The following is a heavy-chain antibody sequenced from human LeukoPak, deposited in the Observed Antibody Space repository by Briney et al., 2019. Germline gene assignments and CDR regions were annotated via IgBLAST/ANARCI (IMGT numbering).Heavy chain of an antibody. V-gene: IGHV4-59*01. CDR2: IYYSGST. J-gene: IGHJ3*02. Sequence: SETLSLTCTVSGGSISSYYWSWIRQPPGKGLEWIGYIYYSGSTNYNPSLKSRVTISVDTSKNQFSLKLSSVTAADTAVYYCASSLEYCGGDCYSGAFDIWGQGTMVTVSS. CDR1: GGSISSYY. D-gene: IGHD2-21*02. CDR3: ASSLEYCGGDCYSGAFDI.